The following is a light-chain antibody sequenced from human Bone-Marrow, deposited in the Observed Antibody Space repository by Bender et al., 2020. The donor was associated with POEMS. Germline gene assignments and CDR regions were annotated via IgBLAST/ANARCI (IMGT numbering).Light chain of an antibody. CDR3: CSYAGSNTWV. CDR2: EGP. J-gene: IGLJ3*02. V-gene: IGLV2-23*01. CDR1: SSDVGSYNL. Sequence: QPVLTQPASVSGSPGQSLTISCTGTSSDVGSYNLVSWYQQHPGKAPKLMIYEGPKRPSGVSSRFSVSKSGNTASLTISGLQPEDEAAYYCCSYAGSNTWVFGGGTKLTVL.